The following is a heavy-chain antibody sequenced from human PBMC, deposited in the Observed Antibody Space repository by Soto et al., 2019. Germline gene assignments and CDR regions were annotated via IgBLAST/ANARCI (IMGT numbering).Heavy chain of an antibody. D-gene: IGHD3-9*01. Sequence: LRLSCAVSGFTFSSYSMNWVRQAPGKGLEWVSSISSGNSYIYYADSVRGRFTVSRDNAKSSLYLQMNSLRAEDTAVYYCATQMDYNILTGYRPFDYWGQGTLVTVSS. J-gene: IGHJ4*02. V-gene: IGHV3-21*01. CDR1: GFTFSSYS. CDR2: ISSGNSYI. CDR3: ATQMDYNILTGYRPFDY.